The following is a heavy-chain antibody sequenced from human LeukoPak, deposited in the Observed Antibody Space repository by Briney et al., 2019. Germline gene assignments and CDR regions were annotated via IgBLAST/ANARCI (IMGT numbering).Heavy chain of an antibody. J-gene: IGHJ4*02. CDR2: MSYDGTKE. D-gene: IGHD3-10*01. CDR3: AKDRYGSGNNYLDA. Sequence: PGGSLRLSCAASGFSFSSYSMHWVRQAPAKGLEWVAFMSYDGTKENYADTVKGRFTISRDNSMNTLYLQINSLGTEDTAVYYCAKDRYGSGNNYLDAWGQGTLVTVSS. V-gene: IGHV3-30*18. CDR1: GFSFSSYS.